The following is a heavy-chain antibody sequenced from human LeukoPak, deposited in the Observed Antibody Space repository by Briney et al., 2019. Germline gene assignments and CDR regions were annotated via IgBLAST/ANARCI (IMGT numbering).Heavy chain of an antibody. CDR2: IFQRGYS. CDR1: GYSISSGYY. Sequence: PSATLSLTCAVSGYSISSGYYWGWIRQPPGKGLQWIGSIFQRGYSYYNPSLKGRVTISVETSRNQFSLKLSSVTAADTAVYYCAGDKETTGNGRPNWFDPWGQGTLVTVSS. D-gene: IGHD1-1*01. V-gene: IGHV4-38-2*01. CDR3: AGDKETTGNGRPNWFDP. J-gene: IGHJ5*02.